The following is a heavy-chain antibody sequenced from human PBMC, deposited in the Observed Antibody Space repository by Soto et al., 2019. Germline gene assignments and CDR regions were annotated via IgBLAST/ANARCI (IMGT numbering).Heavy chain of an antibody. CDR2: INPNSDGT. CDR3: GYSSGWRYFQH. J-gene: IGHJ1*01. Sequence: ASVKVSCKASGYTFTGYYMHWVRQAPGQGLEWMGWINPNSDGTNYAQKFQGRVTMTRDTSISTAYMELSRLRSDDTAVYYCGYSSGWRYFQHWGQGTLVTVYS. D-gene: IGHD6-19*01. V-gene: IGHV1-2*02. CDR1: GYTFTGYY.